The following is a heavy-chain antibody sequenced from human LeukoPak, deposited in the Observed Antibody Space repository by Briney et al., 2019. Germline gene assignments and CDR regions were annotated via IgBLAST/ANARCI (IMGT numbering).Heavy chain of an antibody. CDR3: AREHYFYHMDG. CDR1: GFTFNTYG. Sequence: GGSLRLSCAASGFTFNTYGMSWVRQAPGKGLEWVSYISSSGSTIYYADSVKGRFTISRDNAKNSLYLQMNSLRAEDTAVYYCAREHYFYHMDGWGEGTTVTVSS. V-gene: IGHV3-48*04. CDR2: ISSSGSTI. J-gene: IGHJ6*03.